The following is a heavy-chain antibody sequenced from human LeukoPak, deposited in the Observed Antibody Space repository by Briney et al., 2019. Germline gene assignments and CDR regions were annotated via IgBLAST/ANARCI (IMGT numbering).Heavy chain of an antibody. D-gene: IGHD1-26*01. J-gene: IGHJ4*02. CDR1: GFTFSSYW. CDR2: TNRDGGST. Sequence: GGSLRLSCAASGFTFSSYWMHWVRQAPGKGLVWVSRTNRDGGSTNYADSVKGRFTISRDIAKNTLYLEMNSLRAEDTAVYFCARDGVGASHDYWGQGTLVTVSS. CDR3: ARDGVGASHDY. V-gene: IGHV3-74*01.